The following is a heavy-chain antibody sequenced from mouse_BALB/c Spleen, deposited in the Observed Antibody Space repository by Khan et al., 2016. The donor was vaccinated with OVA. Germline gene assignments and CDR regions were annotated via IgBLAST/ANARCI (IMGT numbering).Heavy chain of an antibody. CDR3: AREEALYYFDY. CDR2: IYPGTGNT. V-gene: IGHV1S132*01. J-gene: IGHJ2*01. Sequence: QVHVKQSGTELVRPGASVKLSCKTSGYIFTSYWIHWVKQRSGQGLEWIARIYPGTGNTYYSEKFNDKASLTADKSSSTAYMLLSSLKSEDSAVYFCAREEALYYFDYWGQGTTLTVSS. D-gene: IGHD3-2*02. CDR1: GYIFTSYW.